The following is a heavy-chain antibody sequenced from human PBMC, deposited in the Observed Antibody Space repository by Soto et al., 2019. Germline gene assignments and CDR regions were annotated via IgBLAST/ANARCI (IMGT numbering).Heavy chain of an antibody. J-gene: IGHJ4*02. CDR3: IRGGSPYYYDY. Sequence: EVQLVESGGGLVQPGGSLKLSCAASGFIFSGSAVHWVRQASGKGLAWVGRILSKAGNYATAYPASMKGRFTISIDDSENTAFLQMNSLKTEDTAVYYCIRGGSPYYYDYWGPGTLVAVSS. CDR1: GFIFSGSA. V-gene: IGHV3-73*01. CDR2: ILSKAGNYAT.